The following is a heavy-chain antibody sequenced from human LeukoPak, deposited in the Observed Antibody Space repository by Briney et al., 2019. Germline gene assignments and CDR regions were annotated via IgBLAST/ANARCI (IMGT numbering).Heavy chain of an antibody. Sequence: SETLSLTCTVSGGSISTYYWSWIRQPPGKGLEWIGEINHSGSTNYNPSLKSRVTISVDTSKNQFSLKLSSVTAADTAVYYCARDSSWNPSYYYYGMDVWGQGTTVTVSS. J-gene: IGHJ6*02. D-gene: IGHD6-13*01. V-gene: IGHV4-34*01. CDR2: INHSGST. CDR3: ARDSSWNPSYYYYGMDV. CDR1: GGSISTYY.